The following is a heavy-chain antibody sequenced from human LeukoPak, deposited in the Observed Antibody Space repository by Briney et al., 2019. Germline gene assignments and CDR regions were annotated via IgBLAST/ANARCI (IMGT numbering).Heavy chain of an antibody. Sequence: GGSPRLSCAASGFTFSSYSMNWVRQAPGKGLEWVSSISSSSSYIYYADSVKGRFTISRDNAKNSLYLQMNSLRAEDTAVYYCARDRIVGANSWFDPWGQGTLVTVSS. J-gene: IGHJ5*02. CDR2: ISSSSSYI. V-gene: IGHV3-21*01. CDR3: ARDRIVGANSWFDP. D-gene: IGHD1-26*01. CDR1: GFTFSSYS.